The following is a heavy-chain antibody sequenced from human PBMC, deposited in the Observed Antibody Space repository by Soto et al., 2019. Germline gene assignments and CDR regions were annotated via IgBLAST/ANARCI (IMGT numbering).Heavy chain of an antibody. D-gene: IGHD5-12*01. V-gene: IGHV1-58*01. J-gene: IGHJ3*02. CDR2: IVVDSGNT. Sequence: HMQLVQSGPEVKKPGTSVKVSCKASGFTFINSAVQWVRQARGQRLEWIGWIVVDSGNTNYAQKFQERVTITRDMSTSTSYMKLSSPRSEDTAVYYCAADLARLPDAFDIWGQGTMVTVSS. CDR1: GFTFINSA. CDR3: AADLARLPDAFDI.